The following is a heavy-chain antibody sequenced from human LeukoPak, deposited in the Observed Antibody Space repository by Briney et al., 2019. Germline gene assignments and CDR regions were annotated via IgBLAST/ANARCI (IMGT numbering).Heavy chain of an antibody. D-gene: IGHD1-1*01. CDR1: GGSFSGYY. V-gene: IGHV4-34*01. Sequence: SETLSLTCAVYGGSFSGYYWSWIRQPPGKGLEWIGEINHSGSTNYNPSLKSRVTISVDTSKNQFSLKLSSVTAADTAVYYCARQRQTGTTKYYYNMDVWGKGTTVTVSS. J-gene: IGHJ6*03. CDR2: INHSGST. CDR3: ARQRQTGTTKYYYNMDV.